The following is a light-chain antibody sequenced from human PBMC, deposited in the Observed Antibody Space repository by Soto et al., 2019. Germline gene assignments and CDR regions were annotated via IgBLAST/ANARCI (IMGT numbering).Light chain of an antibody. CDR3: QHYGSSSGLT. CDR2: GAS. V-gene: IGKV3-20*01. Sequence: EIVLTQSPGTLSLSPGERATLSCRASQSVTTNYLAWYQQKPGQAPRLLIYGASSMATGIPDRFSGSGSGTDFTLTISRREPEDFAVYYCQHYGSSSGLTFGPGTKVDIK. CDR1: QSVTTNY. J-gene: IGKJ3*01.